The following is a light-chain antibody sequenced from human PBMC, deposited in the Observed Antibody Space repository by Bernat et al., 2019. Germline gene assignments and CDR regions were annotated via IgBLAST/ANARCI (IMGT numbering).Light chain of an antibody. CDR1: QDISHY. V-gene: IGKV1-33*01. J-gene: IGKJ4*01. CDR3: QQYKNFPLA. CDR2: DAS. Sequence: DIQMTQSPSSLSASVGDRVTITCQASQDISHYLNWYQQKPGKAPKLLIYDASNLETGVPSRFSGSGSGTDFTFTISSLQPEDIATYYCQQYKNFPLAFGGGNRVEIK.